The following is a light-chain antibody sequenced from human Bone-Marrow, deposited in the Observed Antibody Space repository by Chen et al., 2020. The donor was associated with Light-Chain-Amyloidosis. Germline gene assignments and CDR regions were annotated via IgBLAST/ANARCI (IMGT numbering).Light chain of an antibody. CDR2: GSS. V-gene: IGKV3-20*01. CDR1: QTISSNY. J-gene: IGKJ4*01. Sequence: EIVLTQSPGTLSLSPGEGANLSCRASQTISSNYLTWYQQKFGQAPGLLIYGSSSRATGLPDRFTGSESGTDFTLTINRLEPEDFAMYYCQQYGTSPLAFGGGTKVEIK. CDR3: QQYGTSPLA.